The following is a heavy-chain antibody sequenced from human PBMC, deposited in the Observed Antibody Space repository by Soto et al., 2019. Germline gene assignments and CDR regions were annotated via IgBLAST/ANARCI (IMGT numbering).Heavy chain of an antibody. CDR2: IVVGSGNT. D-gene: IGHD6-13*01. Sequence: SVKVSCKASGFTFTSSAMQWVRQARGQRLEWMGIIVVGSGNTNYAQKFQERVTMTRDMSTSTVYMELSSLRSEDTAVYYCARGRGNSSSWYWEFDYWGQGTLVTVSS. J-gene: IGHJ4*02. V-gene: IGHV1-58*02. CDR3: ARGRGNSSSWYWEFDY. CDR1: GFTFTSSA.